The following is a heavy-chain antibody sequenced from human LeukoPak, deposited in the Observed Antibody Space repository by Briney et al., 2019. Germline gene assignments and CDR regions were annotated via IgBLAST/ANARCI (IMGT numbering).Heavy chain of an antibody. CDR1: GFTFSSYG. J-gene: IGHJ4*02. CDR2: IWYDGSNK. Sequence: GGSLRLSCAASGFTFSSYGMHWVRQAPGKGLEWVAVIWYDGSNKYYADSVKGRFTISRDNSKNTLYLQMNSLRAEDTAVYYCAKSMVRGVRGFDYWGREPWSPSPQ. CDR3: AKSMVRGVRGFDY. V-gene: IGHV3-33*06. D-gene: IGHD3-10*01.